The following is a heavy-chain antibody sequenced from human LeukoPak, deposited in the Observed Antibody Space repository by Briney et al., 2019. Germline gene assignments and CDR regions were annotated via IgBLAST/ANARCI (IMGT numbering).Heavy chain of an antibody. D-gene: IGHD1-26*01. Sequence: SETLSLICSVSGVYISSYYWTWIGQPPGKGLEWVGFIDSSGSTNYSPSLKSRLSLSVDTSKNQFSLRLSAVTAADTAVYFCARIKVGATVDFWGQGSLVTVSS. J-gene: IGHJ4*02. V-gene: IGHV4-59*01. CDR2: IDSSGST. CDR3: ARIKVGATVDF. CDR1: GVYISSYY.